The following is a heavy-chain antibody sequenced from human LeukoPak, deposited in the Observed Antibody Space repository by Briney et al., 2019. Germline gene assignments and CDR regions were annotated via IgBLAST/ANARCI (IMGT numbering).Heavy chain of an antibody. Sequence: ASVKVFCKASGYTFTGYYMHWVRQAPGQGLEWMGWINPNSGGTNYAQKFQGRVTMTRDTSISTAYMELSRLRSDDTAVYYCARDGSGSYFSNFDYWGQGTLVTVSS. J-gene: IGHJ4*02. CDR1: GYTFTGYY. CDR2: INPNSGGT. CDR3: ARDGSGSYFSNFDY. V-gene: IGHV1-2*02. D-gene: IGHD3-10*01.